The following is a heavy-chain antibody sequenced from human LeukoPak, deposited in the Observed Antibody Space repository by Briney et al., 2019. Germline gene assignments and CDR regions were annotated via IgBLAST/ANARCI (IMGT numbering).Heavy chain of an antibody. CDR2: FDPEDGET. J-gene: IGHJ4*02. CDR1: GYTLTELS. Sequence: ASVKVSCKVSGYTLTELSMHWVRQAPGKGLEWMGGFDPEDGETIYAQKFQGRVTMTEDTSTDTAYMELSSLRPEDTAVYYCATRHNRVPAAILQPDYWGQGTLVTVSS. CDR3: ATRHNRVPAAILQPDY. V-gene: IGHV1-24*01. D-gene: IGHD2-2*02.